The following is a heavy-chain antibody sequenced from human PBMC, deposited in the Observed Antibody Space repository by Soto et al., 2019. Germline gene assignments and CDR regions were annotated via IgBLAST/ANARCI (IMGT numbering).Heavy chain of an antibody. D-gene: IGHD3-9*01. CDR2: IIPIFGTA. V-gene: IGHV1-69*06. CDR1: GGTYRSYA. Sequence: SVKVSCKAPGGTYRSYAISWVRQAPGQGLAWMGGIIPIFGTANYAQKFQGRVTITADKSTSTAYMELSSLRSEDTAVYYCAREQDYDIVTGYATLDAFDIWGQGTMVTVSS. CDR3: AREQDYDIVTGYATLDAFDI. J-gene: IGHJ3*02.